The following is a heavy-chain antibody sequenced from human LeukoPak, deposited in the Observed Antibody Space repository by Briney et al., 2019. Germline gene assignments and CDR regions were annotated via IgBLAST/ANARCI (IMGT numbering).Heavy chain of an antibody. CDR1: GSTFNIFW. J-gene: IGHJ4*02. CDR3: ARRRFYDSSGYYFDY. Sequence: GGSLRLSCAVSGSTFNIFWMHWVRQAPGKGLVWVSRINTDGSRTDYADSVKGRFTISRDNAKNSLYLQMNSLRAEDTALYYCARRRFYDSSGYYFDYWGQGSLVTVSS. CDR2: INTDGSRT. V-gene: IGHV3-74*01. D-gene: IGHD3-22*01.